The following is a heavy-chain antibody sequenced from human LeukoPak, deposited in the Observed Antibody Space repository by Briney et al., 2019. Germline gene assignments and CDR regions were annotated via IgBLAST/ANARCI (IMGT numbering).Heavy chain of an antibody. CDR3: ARGMRITMVRGVIPHDY. J-gene: IGHJ4*02. CDR1: GFTFSSYW. V-gene: IGHV3-74*01. D-gene: IGHD3-10*01. Sequence: PGGSLRLSCAASGFTFSSYWMHWVRQAPGKGLAWVSRINSDGGSTSYADSVKGRFTISRDNAKNTLYLQMNSLRAEDTAVYYCARGMRITMVRGVIPHDYWGQGTLVTVSS. CDR2: INSDGGST.